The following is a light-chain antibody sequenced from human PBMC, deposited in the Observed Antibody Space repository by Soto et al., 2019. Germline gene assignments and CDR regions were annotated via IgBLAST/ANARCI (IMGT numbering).Light chain of an antibody. J-gene: IGKJ3*01. V-gene: IGKV3-20*01. CDR1: QSVSSNS. Sequence: EIVLTQSPGTLSLSPGERATLSCRASQSVSSNSLAWYQHKPGQGPRLLIYAASSRANGIPDRFSGSGSGTDFTLTISRLEPEDSALYYCQKYVSAFTFGAGTKVEIK. CDR3: QKYVSAFT. CDR2: AAS.